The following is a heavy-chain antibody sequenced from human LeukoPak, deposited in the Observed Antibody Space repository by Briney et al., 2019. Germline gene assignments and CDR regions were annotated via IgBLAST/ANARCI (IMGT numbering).Heavy chain of an antibody. J-gene: IGHJ4*02. Sequence: GASVKVSFKASGYTFTGYFMHWVRQAPGQGREWMGWINPKNGGTDSAQKFQGRVTMTRDTSISTAYMEVSSLRSDDTAIYYCTRGPRGYYFDYWGQGTLVTVSS. V-gene: IGHV1-2*02. CDR2: INPKNGGT. CDR1: GYTFTGYF. CDR3: TRGPRGYYFDY.